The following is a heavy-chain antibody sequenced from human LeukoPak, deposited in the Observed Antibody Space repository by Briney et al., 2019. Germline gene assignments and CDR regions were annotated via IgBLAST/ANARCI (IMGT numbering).Heavy chain of an antibody. CDR1: GYIFTSYW. Sequence: GESLRISCKGSGYIFTSYWINWVRQTPGKGPEWMGRIDPSDSYTKYSPSFQVHVTISADKSISTAYLQWSSLKASDTAMYYCARRLYSGDEAYDYWGQGTLVTVSS. V-gene: IGHV5-10-1*01. D-gene: IGHD5-12*01. CDR3: ARRLYSGDEAYDY. J-gene: IGHJ4*02. CDR2: IDPSDSYT.